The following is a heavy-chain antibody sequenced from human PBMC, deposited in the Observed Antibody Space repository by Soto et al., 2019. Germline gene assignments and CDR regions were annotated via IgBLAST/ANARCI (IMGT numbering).Heavy chain of an antibody. CDR2: ISAYNGNT. J-gene: IGHJ6*03. Sequence: GASVKVSCKASGYTFTSYGISWVRQAPGQGLEWMGWISAYNGNTNYAQKLQGRVTMTTDTSTSTAYMELRSLRSDDTAVYYCARVIYDFWSGFYYMDVWGKGTTVTVSS. V-gene: IGHV1-18*01. CDR1: GYTFTSYG. CDR3: ARVIYDFWSGFYYMDV. D-gene: IGHD3-3*01.